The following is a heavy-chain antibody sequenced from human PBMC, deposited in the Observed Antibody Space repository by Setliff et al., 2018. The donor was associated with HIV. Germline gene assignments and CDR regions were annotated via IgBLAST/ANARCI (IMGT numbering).Heavy chain of an antibody. J-gene: IGHJ3*02. CDR3: ARVAWYYSFWSGLGDAFDI. CDR1: GVTVSNNY. V-gene: IGHV3-53*05. D-gene: IGHD3-3*01. CDR2: IYTGGAT. Sequence: GGSLRLSCAASGVTVSNNYMSWVRQAPGKGLEWASVIYTGGATFYADSVKARFTISRDNSRNTLYLQMNSLRAEDTAVYYCARVAWYYSFWSGLGDAFDIWGQGTMVTVSS.